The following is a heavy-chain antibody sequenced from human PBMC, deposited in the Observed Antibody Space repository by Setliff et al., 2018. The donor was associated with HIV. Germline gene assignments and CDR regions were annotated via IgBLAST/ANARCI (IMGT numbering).Heavy chain of an antibody. CDR3: ARKLRPGHGVDV. CDR1: GFTFWSHS. D-gene: IGHD3-10*01. Sequence: GSLRLSCAASGFTFWSHSMLWVRQAPGKGLQWVAYISRGGDSIFYEDSVKGRFTISRDNARNSLYLQMNSLTVEDTGVYYCARKLRPGHGVDVWGQGTTVTVSS. V-gene: IGHV3-48*01. J-gene: IGHJ6*02. CDR2: ISRGGDSI.